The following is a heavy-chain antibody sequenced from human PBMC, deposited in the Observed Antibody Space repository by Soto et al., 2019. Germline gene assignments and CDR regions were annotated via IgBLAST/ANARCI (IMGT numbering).Heavy chain of an antibody. V-gene: IGHV4-31*03. CDR3: ARDRPEVGAATSDDDYSGMDV. D-gene: IGHD2-15*01. Sequence: SETLSLTCTVSGGSISSGGYYWSWIRQHPGKGLGWIGYIYYSGSTYYNPSLKSRVTISVDTSKNQFSLKRSSGTAADPAVYYCARDRPEVGAATSDDDYSGMDVWGQGNTGTVSS. CDR2: IYYSGST. J-gene: IGHJ6*02. CDR1: GGSISSGGYY.